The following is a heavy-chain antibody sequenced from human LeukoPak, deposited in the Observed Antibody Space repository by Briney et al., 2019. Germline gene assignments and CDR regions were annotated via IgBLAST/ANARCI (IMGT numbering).Heavy chain of an antibody. Sequence: SETLSLTCTVSGGSISTYYWNWIRQPAGKGLEWIGRFYTRGNSNNNPSLKSRVTMSVDTSKNQFSPELTSVTAADTAVYFCARKYCSTTSCYYAFDIWGQGTMVTVSS. CDR3: ARKYCSTTSCYYAFDI. D-gene: IGHD2-2*01. CDR2: FYTRGNS. V-gene: IGHV4-4*07. CDR1: GGSISTYY. J-gene: IGHJ3*02.